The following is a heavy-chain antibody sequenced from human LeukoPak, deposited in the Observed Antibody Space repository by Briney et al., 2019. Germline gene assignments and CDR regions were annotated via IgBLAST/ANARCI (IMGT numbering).Heavy chain of an antibody. CDR2: IKQDGSEK. Sequence: GGSLRLSCAASGFTFSSYWMSWVRQAPGKGLEWVANIKQDGSEKYYVDSVEGRFTISRDNAKNSLYLQMNSLRVEDTAVYYCASGSLGVWGNYRYGYWGQGTLVTVSS. J-gene: IGHJ4*02. CDR3: ASGSLGVWGNYRYGY. CDR1: GFTFSSYW. D-gene: IGHD3-16*02. V-gene: IGHV3-7*01.